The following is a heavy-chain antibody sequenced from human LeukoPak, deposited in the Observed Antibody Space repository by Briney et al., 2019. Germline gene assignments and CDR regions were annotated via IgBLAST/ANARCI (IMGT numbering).Heavy chain of an antibody. D-gene: IGHD3-16*01. CDR1: GITLSNYG. CDR2: LSGSGGST. J-gene: IGHJ4*02. V-gene: IGHV3-23*01. CDR3: AKRGIVIRSLFVVGYHKEASYFDS. Sequence: GGSLRLSCVVSGITLSNYGMSWVRQAPGKGLEWVAGLSGSGGSTHYADSVKGRFTISRDNPRNTLYLQMNGLRAEDTAVYFCAKRGIVIRSLFVVGYHKEASYFDSWGQGALVTVSS.